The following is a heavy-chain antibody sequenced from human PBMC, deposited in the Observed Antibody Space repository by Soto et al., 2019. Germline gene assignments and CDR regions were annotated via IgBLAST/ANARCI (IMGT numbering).Heavy chain of an antibody. D-gene: IGHD6-13*01. CDR3: AKDFHAYEGQQLRYGMDV. J-gene: IGHJ6*02. V-gene: IGHV3-9*01. CDR1: GFTFDDYA. CDR2: ISWNSGSI. Sequence: GGSLRLSCAASGFTFDDYAMHWVRQAPGKGLEWVSGISWNSGSIGYADSVKGRFTISRDNAKNSLYLQMNSLRAEDTALYYCAKDFHAYEGQQLRYGMDVWGQGTTVTVSS.